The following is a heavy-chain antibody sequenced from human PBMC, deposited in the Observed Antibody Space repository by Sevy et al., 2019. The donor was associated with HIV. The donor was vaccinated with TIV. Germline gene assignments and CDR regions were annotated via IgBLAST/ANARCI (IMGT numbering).Heavy chain of an antibody. J-gene: IGHJ3*02. CDR3: TRGDYYDSDGSFVDAFDI. D-gene: IGHD3-22*01. V-gene: IGHV3-7*01. CDR1: GFGFSSYW. Sequence: GGSLRLSCAAPGFGFSSYWMSWVRQAPGKGLEWVANIKPDGSEKYYVGSVKGRFTISRDNAKNSLYLQMNSLRAEDTAVYYCTRGDYYDSDGSFVDAFDIWGQGTMVTVSS. CDR2: IKPDGSEK.